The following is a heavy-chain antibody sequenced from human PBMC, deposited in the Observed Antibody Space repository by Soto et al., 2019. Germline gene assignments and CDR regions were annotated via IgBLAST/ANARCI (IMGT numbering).Heavy chain of an antibody. V-gene: IGHV3-9*01. CDR1: GFTFDDYV. CDR3: AKDRGTVTNSRQYWYFDL. J-gene: IGHJ2*01. Sequence: EVQLVESGGGLVQPGRSLRLSCAASGFTFDDYVMHWVRQAPGKGLEWVSGISWNSGSIGYADSVKGRFTISRDNAKNYLYLQMNSLRAEYTALYYCAKDRGTVTNSRQYWYFDLWGRGTLVTVSS. D-gene: IGHD4-17*01. CDR2: ISWNSGSI.